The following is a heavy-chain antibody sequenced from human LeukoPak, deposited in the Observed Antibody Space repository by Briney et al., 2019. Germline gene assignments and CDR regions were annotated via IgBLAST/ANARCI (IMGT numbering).Heavy chain of an antibody. CDR1: GYTFTKYG. CDR3: AREGHTAMDRGAFDI. D-gene: IGHD5-18*01. Sequence: AASVKVSCKASGYTFTKYGISWVRQAPGQGLEWMGGIIPIFGTANYAQKFQGRVTITADESTSTAYMELSSLRSEDTAVYYCAREGHTAMDRGAFDIWGQGTMVTVSS. CDR2: IIPIFGTA. V-gene: IGHV1-69*13. J-gene: IGHJ3*02.